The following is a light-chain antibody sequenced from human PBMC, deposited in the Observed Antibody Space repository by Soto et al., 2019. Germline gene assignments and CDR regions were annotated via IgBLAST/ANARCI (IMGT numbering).Light chain of an antibody. CDR1: QNLDNF. CDR2: AAS. V-gene: IGKV1-39*01. CDR3: QQSFNAPT. Sequence: DIQMTQSPSSLSASVGDTVTITCRASQNLDNFLNWYQQKPGKAPRLLIFAASSLRDGVPSRFSGGGSGAHFTLTISSLQPDDFATYSCQQSFNAPTFGQGTKVEIK. J-gene: IGKJ1*01.